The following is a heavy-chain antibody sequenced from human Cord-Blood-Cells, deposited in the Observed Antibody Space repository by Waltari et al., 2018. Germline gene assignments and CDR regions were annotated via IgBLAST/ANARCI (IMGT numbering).Heavy chain of an antibody. J-gene: IGHJ4*02. Sequence: QVQLVQSGAEVKKPGASVKVSCKASGYTFTSYAMHWVRQAPGQRLEWMGWINAGNGNTKYSQKLQGRVTITRDTSASTAYMELSSLRSEDTAVYYCARDPRRFRGSYWGAFDYWGQGTLVTVSS. D-gene: IGHD7-27*01. CDR3: ARDPRRFRGSYWGAFDY. CDR2: INAGNGNT. CDR1: GYTFTSYA. V-gene: IGHV1-3*01.